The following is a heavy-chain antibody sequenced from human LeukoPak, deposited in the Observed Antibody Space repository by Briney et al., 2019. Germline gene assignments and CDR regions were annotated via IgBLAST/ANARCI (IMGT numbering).Heavy chain of an antibody. CDR3: ERSRREIGVPVAGLIDY. CDR1: GVSVGSYY. D-gene: IGHD2-8*01. CDR2: IFYSGNP. V-gene: IGHV4-59*02. J-gene: IGHJ4*02. Sequence: PAESLCLSCIASGVSVGSYYWNWIRQAPGKELEWIGYIFYSGNPTYNPSLNSRATISLHTSKNQFSLKLRSATAADTAVYYCERSRREIGVPVAGLIDYWGQGTQVTVSS.